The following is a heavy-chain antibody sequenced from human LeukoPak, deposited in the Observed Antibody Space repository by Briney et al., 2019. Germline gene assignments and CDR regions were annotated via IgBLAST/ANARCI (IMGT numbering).Heavy chain of an antibody. D-gene: IGHD1-26*01. CDR3: ARDGVGATHNYFDY. Sequence: GGSLRLSCAASGFTLSSYAMHWVRQAPGKGLEWVAVISYDGSNKYYADSVKGRFTISRDTSKNTLYLQMNSLRAEDTAVYYCARDGVGATHNYFDYWGQGTLVTVSS. CDR1: GFTLSSYA. V-gene: IGHV3-30-3*01. CDR2: ISYDGSNK. J-gene: IGHJ4*02.